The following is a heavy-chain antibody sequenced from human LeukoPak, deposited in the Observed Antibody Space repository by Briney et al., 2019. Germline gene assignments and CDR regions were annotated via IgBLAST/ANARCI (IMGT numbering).Heavy chain of an antibody. J-gene: IGHJ4*02. V-gene: IGHV1-46*01. D-gene: IGHD1-26*01. Sequence: CXXXXYTFTXXXMHWXRQAPGQGLEWMGIINPSGGSTSYAQKFQGRVTMTRDTSTSTVYMELSSLRSEDTAVYYCARVPYSGSYYGDYWGQGTLVTVSS. CDR2: INPSGGST. CDR3: ARVPYSGSYYGDY. CDR1: XYTFTXXX.